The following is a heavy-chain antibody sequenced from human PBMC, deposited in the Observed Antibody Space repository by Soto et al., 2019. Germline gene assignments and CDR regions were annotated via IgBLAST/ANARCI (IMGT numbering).Heavy chain of an antibody. D-gene: IGHD3-10*01. J-gene: IGHJ6*02. CDR2: IFPHDSDI. CDR3: ASGSFQIPNTNGMDV. Sequence: PGESLKISCKGSGYSFTSYWIAWVRQMPGKGLEWMGIIFPHDSDIRYSPSFEGQVTISADRSISTVYLQRSSLKASDTAMYYCASGSFQIPNTNGMDVWGQGTTVTVSS. V-gene: IGHV5-51*01. CDR1: GYSFTSYW.